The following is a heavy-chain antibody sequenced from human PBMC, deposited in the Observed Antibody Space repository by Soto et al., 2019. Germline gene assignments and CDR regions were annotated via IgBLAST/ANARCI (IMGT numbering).Heavy chain of an antibody. CDR3: ARTTYYDSWSGDLPFGYVDV. CDR2: IFSNDEK. D-gene: IGHD3-3*01. J-gene: IGHJ6*02. V-gene: IGHV2-26*01. Sequence: QVTLKESGPVLVKPTETLTLTCTVSGFSLSNARMGVSWIRQPPGKALEWLAHIFSNDEKSYSTSLKSRLTIAKDTSKSQVALTMTNMDPVDTATYCCARTTYYDSWSGDLPFGYVDVWGQGTTVTVAS. CDR1: GFSLSNARMG.